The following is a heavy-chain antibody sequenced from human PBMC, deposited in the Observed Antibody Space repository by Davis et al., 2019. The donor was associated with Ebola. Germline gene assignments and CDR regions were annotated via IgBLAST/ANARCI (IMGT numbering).Heavy chain of an antibody. CDR3: ARASWATVGTRWFDP. Sequence: AASVKVSCKAPGYAFTSYDINWVRQATGQGFEWMGWMNPNSGNTGYAQKFQGRVTMTRDTSTSTAYMELSGLRSEDTAVYYCARASWATVGTRWFDPWGQGTLVTVSS. D-gene: IGHD6-13*01. V-gene: IGHV1-8*01. J-gene: IGHJ5*02. CDR1: GYAFTSYD. CDR2: MNPNSGNT.